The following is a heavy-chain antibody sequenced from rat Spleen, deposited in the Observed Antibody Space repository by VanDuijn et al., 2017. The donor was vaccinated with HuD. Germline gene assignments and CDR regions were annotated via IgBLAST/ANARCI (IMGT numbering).Heavy chain of an antibody. CDR3: ARDYSNYFPYWYFDF. CDR2: IIYDGSST. CDR1: GFTFSDYA. J-gene: IGHJ1*01. V-gene: IGHV5-17*01. D-gene: IGHD1-2*01. Sequence: EVQLVESGGGLVQPGRSLTLSCATSGFTFSDYAMAWVRQAPKKGLEWVATIIYDGSSTYYRDSVKGRFTISRDNAKSSLNLEMDSLRSEDTATYYCARDYSNYFPYWYFDFWGPGTMVTVSS.